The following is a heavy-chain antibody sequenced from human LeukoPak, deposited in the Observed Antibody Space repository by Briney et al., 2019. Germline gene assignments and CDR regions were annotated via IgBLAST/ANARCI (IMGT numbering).Heavy chain of an antibody. CDR1: GFTFSSYW. J-gene: IGHJ4*02. D-gene: IGHD6-19*01. V-gene: IGHV3-7*01. Sequence: PGGSLRLSCAASGFTFSSYWMSWVRQAPGKGLEWVANIKQDGSEKYYVDSVKGRFTISRDNAKNSLYLQMNSLRAEDTAVYYCARNFRGIAVAGPTPDYWGQGTLVTVSS. CDR3: ARNFRGIAVAGPTPDY. CDR2: IKQDGSEK.